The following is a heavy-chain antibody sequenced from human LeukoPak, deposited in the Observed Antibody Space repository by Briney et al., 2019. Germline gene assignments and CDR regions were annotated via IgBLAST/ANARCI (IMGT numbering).Heavy chain of an antibody. D-gene: IGHD3-10*01. CDR2: ISSSGSTI. CDR1: GFTFSDYY. Sequence: KPGGSLRLSCAASGFTFSDYYMSWIRQAPGKGLEWVSYISSSGSTIYCADSVKGRFTISRDNAKNSLYLQMNSLRAEDTAVYYCARGMAGGVTTLLWFGELLYDFDYWGQGTLVTVSS. V-gene: IGHV3-11*04. J-gene: IGHJ4*02. CDR3: ARGMAGGVTTLLWFGELLYDFDY.